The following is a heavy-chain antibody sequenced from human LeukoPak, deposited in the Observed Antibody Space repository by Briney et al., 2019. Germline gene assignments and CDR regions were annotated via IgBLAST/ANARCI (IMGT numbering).Heavy chain of an antibody. V-gene: IGHV3-48*02. J-gene: IGHJ6*02. D-gene: IGHD2-2*01. Sequence: PGGSLRLSCAASGFNFNIYAMSWVRQAPGKGLEWVSYISSSSSTIYYADSVKGRFIISRDNAKNSLFLQMNSLRDEDTAVYYCAKDRLVPTASTRTVHMDVWGQGTTVTVSS. CDR1: GFNFNIYA. CDR2: ISSSSSTI. CDR3: AKDRLVPTASTRTVHMDV.